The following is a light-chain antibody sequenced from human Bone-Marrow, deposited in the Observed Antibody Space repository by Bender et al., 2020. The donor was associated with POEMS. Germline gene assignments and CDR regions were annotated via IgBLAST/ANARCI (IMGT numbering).Light chain of an antibody. Sequence: QSVLTQPPSASGTPGQRVTISCSGGSSNIGAHAVNWYQHLPGTAPKLLIYSSHRRPSEVPDRFSGSRSGTSASLAISGLQPEDEADYYCNSYRTRTSWVFGGGTRLTVL. CDR2: SSH. V-gene: IGLV1-44*01. J-gene: IGLJ3*02. CDR3: NSYRTRTSWV. CDR1: SSNIGAHA.